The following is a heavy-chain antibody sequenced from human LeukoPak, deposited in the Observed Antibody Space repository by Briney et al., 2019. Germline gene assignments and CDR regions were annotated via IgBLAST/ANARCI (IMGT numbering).Heavy chain of an antibody. V-gene: IGHV1-69*04. CDR2: IIPILGIA. CDR1: GGTFSSYA. D-gene: IGHD5-24*01. J-gene: IGHJ4*02. Sequence: SVKVSCKASGGTFSSYAISWVRQAPGQGLEWMGRIIPILGIANYAQKFQGRVKITADKSTSTAYMELSSLRSEDTAVYYRARVGRDGYNQFDYWGQGTLVTVSS. CDR3: ARVGRDGYNQFDY.